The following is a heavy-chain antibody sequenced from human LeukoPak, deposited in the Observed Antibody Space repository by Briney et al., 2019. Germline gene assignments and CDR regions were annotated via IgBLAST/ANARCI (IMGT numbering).Heavy chain of an antibody. Sequence: PGGSLRLSCAASGFTVSSNYMSWVRQAPGKGLEWVANIKQDGSEKYYVDSVKGRFTISRDNAKNSLYLQMNSLRAEDTAVYYCARTTMVRGIYFDLWGRGTLVTVSS. D-gene: IGHD3-10*01. V-gene: IGHV3-7*01. CDR2: IKQDGSEK. CDR3: ARTTMVRGIYFDL. J-gene: IGHJ2*01. CDR1: GFTVSSNY.